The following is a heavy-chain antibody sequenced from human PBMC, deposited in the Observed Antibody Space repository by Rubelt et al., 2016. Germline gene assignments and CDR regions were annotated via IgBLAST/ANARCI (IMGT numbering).Heavy chain of an antibody. CDR1: GGSFSGYY. D-gene: IGHD1-1*01. CDR3: ASLTTRDY. CDR2: CNHSGGT. V-gene: IGHV4-34*01. J-gene: IGHJ4*02. Sequence: QVQLQQWGAGLLKPSETLSLTCAVYGGSFSGYYWSWIRQPPGTGLAWIGECNHSGGTNYNPSLKSRLTISVDTSNNQVSLKLSSVTAADTAVYYCASLTTRDYWGQGTLVTVSS.